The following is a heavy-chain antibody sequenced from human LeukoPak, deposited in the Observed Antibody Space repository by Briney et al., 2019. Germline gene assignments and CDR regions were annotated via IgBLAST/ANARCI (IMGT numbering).Heavy chain of an antibody. CDR3: ARQPIALAGNWFDP. CDR1: GGSISSGDYY. Sequence: SQTLSLTCTVSGGSISSGDYYWSWIRQPPGKGLEWIGYIYYSGSTYYNPSLKSRVTISVDTSKNQFSLKLSSVTAADTAVYYCARQPIALAGNWFDPWGQGTLVTVSS. D-gene: IGHD6-19*01. V-gene: IGHV4-30-4*08. CDR2: IYYSGST. J-gene: IGHJ5*02.